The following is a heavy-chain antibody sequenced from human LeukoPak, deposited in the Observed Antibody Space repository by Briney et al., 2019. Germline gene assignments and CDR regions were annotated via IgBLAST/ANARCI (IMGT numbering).Heavy chain of an antibody. V-gene: IGHV1-8*01. J-gene: IGHJ3*02. CDR1: GYTFTSYD. CDR2: MNPNSGNT. CDR3: ARAVYYDFWSGSPDDAFDI. D-gene: IGHD3-3*01. Sequence: ASVKVSCKASGYTFTSYDINWVRQATGQGLEWMGWMNPNSGNTGYAQKFQGRVTMTRNTSISTAYMELSSLRAEDTALYHCARAVYYDFWSGSPDDAFDIWGQGTMVTVSS.